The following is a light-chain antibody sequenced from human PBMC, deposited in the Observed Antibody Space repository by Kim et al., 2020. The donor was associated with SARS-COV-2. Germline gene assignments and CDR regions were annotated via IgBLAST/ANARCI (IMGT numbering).Light chain of an antibody. CDR1: GSNIESNT. V-gene: IGLV1-44*01. Sequence: GQRVTISCSGGGSNIESNTAIGSQQLPGTAPKLLIYSNNQRPSGVPDRFSGSKSGTSASLAISGLQSEDEADYYCAAWDDSLNGPVFGTGTKVTVL. J-gene: IGLJ1*01. CDR2: SNN. CDR3: AAWDDSLNGPV.